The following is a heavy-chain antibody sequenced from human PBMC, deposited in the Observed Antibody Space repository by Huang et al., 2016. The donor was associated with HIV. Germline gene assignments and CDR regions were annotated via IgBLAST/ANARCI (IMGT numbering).Heavy chain of an antibody. J-gene: IGHJ6*02. V-gene: IGHV5-51*01. CDR2: IYPDDSDT. CDR1: GYSFAKYW. CDR3: ARLDTARNYYYYGLDV. Sequence: EEQLVQSGAEVKKPGESLKISCEGSGYSFAKYWIGWVRQRPGKGLEWMGIIYPDDSDTRYSPSFQGQVSISADKSISTAYLQWSSLKASDTAMYYCARLDTARNYYYYGLDVWGQGTSVIVSS. D-gene: IGHD5-18*01.